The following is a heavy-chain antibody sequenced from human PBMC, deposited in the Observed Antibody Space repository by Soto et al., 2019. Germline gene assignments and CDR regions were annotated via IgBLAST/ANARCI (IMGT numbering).Heavy chain of an antibody. CDR1: GFTFSTSW. CDR2: IKPDGSEK. CDR3: ADPLDLDV. V-gene: IGHV3-7*01. D-gene: IGHD3-16*02. Sequence: EVQLVESGGGLVQPGGSLRLSCAASGFTFSTSWMSWVGQAPGKGLEWVATIKPDGSEKYYVDSVKGRFTISRDNAKNSLYLQMNSLRVEDTAVFYCADPLDLDVWGKGATVTVSS. J-gene: IGHJ6*04.